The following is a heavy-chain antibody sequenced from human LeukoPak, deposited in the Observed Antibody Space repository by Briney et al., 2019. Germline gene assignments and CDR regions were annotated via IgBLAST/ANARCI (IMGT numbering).Heavy chain of an antibody. CDR1: GYSINSGYF. Sequence: SETLSLTCAVSGYSINSGYFWGGVRPPPGKGLEYIGSMYHSGSTYHNPSLKSRVTISVDTSKNQFSLKLTSVTAADAAVYYCARHRLFDSSGYYYDFDYWGQGTLVTVSS. CDR3: ARHRLFDSSGYYYDFDY. J-gene: IGHJ4*02. D-gene: IGHD3-22*01. V-gene: IGHV4-38-2*01. CDR2: MYHSGST.